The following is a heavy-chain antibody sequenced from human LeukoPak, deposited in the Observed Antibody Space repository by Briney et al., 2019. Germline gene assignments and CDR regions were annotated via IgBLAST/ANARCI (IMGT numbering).Heavy chain of an antibody. CDR3: ARESFAARWD. V-gene: IGHV3-30*02. CDR2: IRYDGSNK. CDR1: GFTFSSYG. J-gene: IGHJ4*02. D-gene: IGHD6-6*01. Sequence: GGSLRLSCAASGFTFSSYGMHWVRQAPGKGLEWVAFIRYDGSNKCYADSVKGRFTISRDNAKNSLYLQMNSLTAEDTAMYYCARESFAARWDWGQGTLVTVSS.